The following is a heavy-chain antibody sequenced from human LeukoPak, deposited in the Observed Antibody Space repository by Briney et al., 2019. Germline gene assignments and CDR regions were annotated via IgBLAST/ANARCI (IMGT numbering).Heavy chain of an antibody. D-gene: IGHD2-21*02. V-gene: IGHV1-46*01. J-gene: IGHJ4*02. CDR3: AREYYCGGDCYYRGPFDY. CDR1: GYTFTSYY. CDR2: INPSGGST. Sequence: GASVKVSCKASGYTFTSYYMHWVRQAPGQGLEWMGIINPSGGSTSYAQKFQGRVTMTRDTSTSTVYMELSSLRSEDTAVYYCAREYYCGGDCYYRGPFDYWGQGTLVTVSS.